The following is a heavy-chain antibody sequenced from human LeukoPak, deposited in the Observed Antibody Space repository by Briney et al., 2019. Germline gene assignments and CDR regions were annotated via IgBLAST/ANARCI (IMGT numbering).Heavy chain of an antibody. Sequence: GGSLRLSCAASGFTFSTYAMSWVRQGPGKGLEWFSSISGSGGSTYYADSVKGRFTISRDNSKDTLYLQMNSLRAEDTAVYYCAKKESITMVRGVISPYFDYWGQGTLVTVSS. CDR1: GFTFSTYA. J-gene: IGHJ4*02. V-gene: IGHV3-23*01. D-gene: IGHD3-10*01. CDR3: AKKESITMVRGVISPYFDY. CDR2: ISGSGGST.